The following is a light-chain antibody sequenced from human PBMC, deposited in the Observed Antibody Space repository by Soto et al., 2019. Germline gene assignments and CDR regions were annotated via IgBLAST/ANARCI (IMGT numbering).Light chain of an antibody. CDR2: GAS. Sequence: EIVLTQSPGTLSLSPGERAALSCRASQSVTRTYLAWYQQRPGQAPRLLIYGASSRATGIPDRFSGSGSGTEFSLTISRLEPEYFAVYYCQQYGSSPLTFGQGTKLEIK. CDR1: QSVTRTY. J-gene: IGKJ1*01. CDR3: QQYGSSPLT. V-gene: IGKV3-20*01.